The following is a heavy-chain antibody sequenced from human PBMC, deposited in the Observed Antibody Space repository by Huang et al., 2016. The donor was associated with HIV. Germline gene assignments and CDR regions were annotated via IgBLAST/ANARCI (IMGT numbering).Heavy chain of an antibody. CDR3: AREVMTSFGGPFDP. V-gene: IGHV4-34*01. CDR1: RGSLSGYY. J-gene: IGHJ5*02. Sequence: QVQLYQWGAGLLRPSETLSLTCAVYRGSLSGYYWSWIRQSPEKGLEWIGEINYSGNINYNPSLKSRVTISVDTSKKQLSLKLKSVTAADMAVYYCAREVMTSFGGPFDPWGQGTLVAVSS. D-gene: IGHD3-16*01. CDR2: INYSGNI.